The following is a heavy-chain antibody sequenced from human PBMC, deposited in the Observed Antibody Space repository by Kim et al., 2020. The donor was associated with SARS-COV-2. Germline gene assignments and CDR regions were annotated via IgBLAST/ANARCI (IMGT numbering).Heavy chain of an antibody. J-gene: IGHJ4*02. D-gene: IGHD3-10*01. CDR1: GFTFSSYG. CDR3: AKGGVASRFAY. V-gene: IGHV3-23*01. CDR2: ISGSGGST. Sequence: GGSLRLSCAASGFTFSSYGMSWVRQPPGKGLEWVSGISGSGGSTYYADSVKGRFTISRDKAKSTLYLQMSSLRAEDTAVYYCAKGGVASRFAYWGQGTLVTVSS.